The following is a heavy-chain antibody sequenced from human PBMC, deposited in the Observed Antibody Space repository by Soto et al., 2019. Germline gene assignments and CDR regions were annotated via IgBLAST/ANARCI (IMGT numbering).Heavy chain of an antibody. Sequence: ASVKVSCKASGHTFTSYGISWVRQAPGQGLEWMGWISAYNGNTNYAQKLQGRVTMTTDTSTSTAYMELRSLRSDDTAVYYCARDGEDIVVVPAAPVPVKYYYYGMDVWGQGTTVTVSS. CDR2: ISAYNGNT. V-gene: IGHV1-18*01. CDR1: GHTFTSYG. D-gene: IGHD2-2*01. J-gene: IGHJ6*02. CDR3: ARDGEDIVVVPAAPVPVKYYYYGMDV.